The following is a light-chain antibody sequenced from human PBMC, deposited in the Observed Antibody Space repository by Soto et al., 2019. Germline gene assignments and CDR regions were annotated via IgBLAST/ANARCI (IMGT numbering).Light chain of an antibody. CDR3: QQYNSS. CDR2: KAS. Sequence: DIQVTQSPFTLSASVGDRVTITCRASQSISSWLAWYQQKPGKAPKLLIYKASSLESGVPSRFSGSGSGTEFTLTISSLQPDDFATYYCQQYNSSFGPGTKVDIK. V-gene: IGKV1-5*03. J-gene: IGKJ3*01. CDR1: QSISSW.